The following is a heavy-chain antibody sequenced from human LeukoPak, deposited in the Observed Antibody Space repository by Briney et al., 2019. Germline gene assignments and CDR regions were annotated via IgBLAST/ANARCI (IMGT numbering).Heavy chain of an antibody. CDR1: GYPFTTYE. Sequence: ASVKVSCKTSGYPFTTYEINWVRQAAGQGLEWMGWVHPDTGYADYAQKFQGRVTMTSDTSISTAYMELSSLRSDDTAVYFCARLPRNDPWGQRTLVTVSS. D-gene: IGHD1-14*01. CDR2: VHPDTGYA. J-gene: IGHJ5*02. V-gene: IGHV1-8*01. CDR3: ARLPRNDP.